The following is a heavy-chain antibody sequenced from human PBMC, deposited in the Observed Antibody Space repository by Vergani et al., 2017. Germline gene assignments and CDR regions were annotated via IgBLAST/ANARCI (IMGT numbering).Heavy chain of an antibody. CDR3: AGTAARSYYYYCYGMDV. V-gene: IGHV1-69*12. Sequence: QVQLAQSGAEVKKPGSSVKVSCKASGGTFSSYAISWVRQAPGQGLEWMGGIITIFGTANYAQKFQGRVTITADEYTSTAYMELSSLRSEDTAVYYCAGTAARSYYYYCYGMDVWGQGTTVTVSS. J-gene: IGHJ6*02. CDR2: IITIFGTA. D-gene: IGHD2-2*01. CDR1: GGTFSSYA.